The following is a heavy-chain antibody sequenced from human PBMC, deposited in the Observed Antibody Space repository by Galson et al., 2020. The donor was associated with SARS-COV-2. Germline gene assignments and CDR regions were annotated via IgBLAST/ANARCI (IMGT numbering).Heavy chain of an antibody. V-gene: IGHV4-61*02. Sequence: SETLSLTCTVSGGSIRSGNYYWSWIRQPAGKGLEWIGRIYTSGSINYNPSLKSRVTISVDTSKNQFSLKLSSVTAADTAVYYCARNGLTGYLSYFDYWGQGTLITVSS. CDR3: ARNGLTGYLSYFDY. J-gene: IGHJ4*02. CDR1: GGSIRSGNYY. D-gene: IGHD3-9*01. CDR2: IYTSGSI.